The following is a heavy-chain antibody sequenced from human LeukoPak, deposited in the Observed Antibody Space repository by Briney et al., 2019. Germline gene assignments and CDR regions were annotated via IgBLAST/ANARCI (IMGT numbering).Heavy chain of an antibody. D-gene: IGHD3-22*01. CDR3: AKGGSGYYPIGVDY. CDR2: ISWNSGSI. Sequence: GGSLRLSCAASGFTFDDYAMHWVRQAPGKGLGWVSGISWNSGSIGYADSVKGRFTISRDNAKNSLYLQMNSLRAEDTALYYCAKGGSGYYPIGVDYWGQGTLVTVSS. CDR1: GFTFDDYA. V-gene: IGHV3-9*01. J-gene: IGHJ4*02.